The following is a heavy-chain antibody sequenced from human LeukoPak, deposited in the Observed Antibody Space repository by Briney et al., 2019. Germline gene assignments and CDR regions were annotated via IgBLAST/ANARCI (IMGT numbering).Heavy chain of an antibody. CDR3: ARDKDVASAVYYFDY. CDR2: IAYDGSNNK. CDR1: GFTFSSYA. J-gene: IGHJ4*02. V-gene: IGHV3-30*04. D-gene: IGHD6-13*01. Sequence: GGSLRLSCAASGFTFSSYAMHWVRQAPGKGLEWVAVIAYDGSNNKFYADSVKGRFTISRDSSKNTLYLQMNSLRAEDTAVYYCARDKDVASAVYYFDYWGQGTLVTVSS.